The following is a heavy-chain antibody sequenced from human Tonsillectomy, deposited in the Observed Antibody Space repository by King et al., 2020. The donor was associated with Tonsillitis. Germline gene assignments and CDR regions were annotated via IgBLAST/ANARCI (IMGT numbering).Heavy chain of an antibody. Sequence: QLVQSGAEVKKPGASVKVSCKASGYTFTSFYMHWVRQAPGQGLDWVGILNPSGGSTTYAQKFQGRVTMTRDTSTSTVYMELSSLRSADTAVYYCARGVPIDWLLPTNRHYFDYGGQGTLVTVS. J-gene: IGHJ4*02. CDR1: GYTFTSFY. V-gene: IGHV1-46*01. CDR3: ARGVPIDWLLPTNRHYFDY. CDR2: LNPSGGST. D-gene: IGHD3-9*01.